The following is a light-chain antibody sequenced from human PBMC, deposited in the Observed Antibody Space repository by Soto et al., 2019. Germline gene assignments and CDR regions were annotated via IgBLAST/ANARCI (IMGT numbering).Light chain of an antibody. CDR1: SSNIGAGYD. CDR3: QSYDSSLSGTYV. CDR2: GNS. V-gene: IGLV1-40*01. J-gene: IGLJ1*01. Sequence: VLTQPPSVSGAPGQRVTISCTGSSSNIGAGYDVHWYQQLPGTAPKLLIYGNSNRPSGVPDRFSGSKSGTSASLAITGLQAEDEADYYCQSYDSSLSGTYVFGNGTKVTV.